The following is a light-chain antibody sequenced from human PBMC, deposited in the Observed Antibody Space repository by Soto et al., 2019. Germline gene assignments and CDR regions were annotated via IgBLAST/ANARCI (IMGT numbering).Light chain of an antibody. CDR1: STNIGAGYD. Sequence: QSALTQPPSVSGSPGQRVTISCTGSSTNIGAGYDVYWYQQLPGTAPKLIIYGNSNRPSGVPDRFSGSKSGTSASLAITGLQAEDEDDYYCQSYDISLSGTVVFGGGTQLTVL. J-gene: IGLJ2*01. V-gene: IGLV1-40*01. CDR2: GNS. CDR3: QSYDISLSGTVV.